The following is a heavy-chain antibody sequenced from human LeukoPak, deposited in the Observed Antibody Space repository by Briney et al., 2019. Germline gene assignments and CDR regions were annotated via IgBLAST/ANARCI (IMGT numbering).Heavy chain of an antibody. D-gene: IGHD3-22*01. J-gene: IGHJ4*02. V-gene: IGHV4-4*09. CDR1: GGSISSYY. CDR2: IYTSGST. CDR3: ARHGTYYYDSSGALDY. Sequence: PSETLSLTCTVSGGSISSYYWSWIRQPPGKGLEWIGYIYTSGSTTYNPALKSRVTISVDTSKNQFSLKLSSVTAADTAVYYCARHGTYYYDSSGALDYWGQGTLVTVSS.